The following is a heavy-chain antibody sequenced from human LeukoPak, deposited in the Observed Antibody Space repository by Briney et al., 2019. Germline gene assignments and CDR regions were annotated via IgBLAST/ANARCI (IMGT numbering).Heavy chain of an antibody. CDR1: GFTVSSNY. Sequence: GGSLILSCAASGFTVSSNYMSWVRQAPGKGLEWVSIIYSGGSTYYADSVKGRFTISRDNSKDTLFLQLNSLRAEDTAVYHCAKAGADNSVYRHFDYWGQGTLVTVSS. CDR3: AKAGADNSVYRHFDY. D-gene: IGHD3-22*01. CDR2: IYSGGST. J-gene: IGHJ4*02. V-gene: IGHV3-66*01.